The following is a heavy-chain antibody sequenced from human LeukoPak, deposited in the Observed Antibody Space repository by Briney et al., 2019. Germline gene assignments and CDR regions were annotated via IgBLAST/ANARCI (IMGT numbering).Heavy chain of an antibody. CDR2: ISYDGSNK. V-gene: IGHV3-30*18. CDR3: ANSYYDSSGYLGAFDY. J-gene: IGHJ4*02. Sequence: PGRSLRLSCAASGFTFSSYGMHWVRQAPGKGLEWVAVISYDGSNKYYADSVKGRFTISRDNSKNTLYLQMNSLRAEDTAVYYCANSYYDSSGYLGAFDYWGQGTLVTLSS. D-gene: IGHD3-22*01. CDR1: GFTFSSYG.